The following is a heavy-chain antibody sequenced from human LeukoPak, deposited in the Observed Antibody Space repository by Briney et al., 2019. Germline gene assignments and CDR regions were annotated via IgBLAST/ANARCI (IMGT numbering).Heavy chain of an antibody. CDR2: FDPEDGET. CDR3: ATGEPNDSSGYYGY. Sequence: ASVKVSCKVSGYTLTELSMHWVRQAPGKGLEWMGGFDPEDGETIYAQKFQGRVTMTEDTSTDTAYMEPSSLRPEDTAVYYCATGEPNDSSGYYGYWGQGTLVTVSS. D-gene: IGHD3-22*01. J-gene: IGHJ4*02. CDR1: GYTLTELS. V-gene: IGHV1-24*01.